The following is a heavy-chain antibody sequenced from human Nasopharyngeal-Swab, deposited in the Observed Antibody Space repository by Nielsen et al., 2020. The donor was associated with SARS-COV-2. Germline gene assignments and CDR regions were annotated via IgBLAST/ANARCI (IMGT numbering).Heavy chain of an antibody. D-gene: IGHD5-12*01. J-gene: IGHJ6*02. V-gene: IGHV3-9*01. CDR2: ISWNSGSI. CDR1: GFTFDDYA. CDR3: AKDISGGYGQYYYGMDV. Sequence: GGSLRLSCAASGFTFDDYAMHWVRLAPGKGLEWVSGISWNSGSIGYADSVKGRFTISRDNAKNSLYLQMNSLRAEDTALYYCAKDISGGYGQYYYGMDVWGQGTTVTVSS.